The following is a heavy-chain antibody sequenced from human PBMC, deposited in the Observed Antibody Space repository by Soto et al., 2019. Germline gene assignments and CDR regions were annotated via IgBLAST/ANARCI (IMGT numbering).Heavy chain of an antibody. CDR2: ISGSGGST. CDR1: GFTFSSYA. D-gene: IGHD3-22*01. Sequence: GGSLRLSCAASGFTFSSYAMSWVRQAPGKGLEWVSAISGSGGSTYYADSVKGRFTISRDNSKNTLYLQMNSLRAEDTAVYYCAKDRSRYYDSSGGDAFDIWGQGTMVTVSS. V-gene: IGHV3-23*01. J-gene: IGHJ3*02. CDR3: AKDRSRYYDSSGGDAFDI.